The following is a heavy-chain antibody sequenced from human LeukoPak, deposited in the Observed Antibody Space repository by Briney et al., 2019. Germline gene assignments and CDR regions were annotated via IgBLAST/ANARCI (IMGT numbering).Heavy chain of an antibody. CDR3: VRIDMGATSRDAFDV. V-gene: IGHV3-72*01. CDR1: GFTFSDHY. CDR2: SRDRTKAYST. D-gene: IGHD1-26*01. J-gene: IGHJ3*01. Sequence: GGSLRLSCAASGFTFSDHYIDWVRQAPGKGLEWVGRSRDRTKAYSTDYAASVKGRFTVSRDDSRNSVYLQLNSLKTEDTAVYYCVRIDMGATSRDAFDVWGHGTMVTASS.